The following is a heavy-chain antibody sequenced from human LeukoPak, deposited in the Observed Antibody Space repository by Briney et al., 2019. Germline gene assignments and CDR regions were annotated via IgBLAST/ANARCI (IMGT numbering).Heavy chain of an antibody. V-gene: IGHV3-72*01. CDR3: TRVRLGAATRYFDY. D-gene: IGHD1-26*01. J-gene: IGHJ4*02. CDR2: IKNKANSYGT. CDR1: GFSFSDHY. Sequence: GGSLRLSCAASGFSFSDHYMDWVRLAPGKGLEWVGRIKNKANSYGTDYAASEKGRFTLSRDDSKDSLYLQMNSLRSEDTALYYCTRVRLGAATRYFDYWGQGTLVTVSS.